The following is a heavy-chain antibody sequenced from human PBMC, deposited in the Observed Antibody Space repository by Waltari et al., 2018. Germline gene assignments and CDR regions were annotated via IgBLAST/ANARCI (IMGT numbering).Heavy chain of an antibody. V-gene: IGHV3-53*01. CDR3: ARDDSYGQFMRFDF. Sequence: EVQLVESGGGLIQPGGSLRLSCEASGLTASRNYMSWVRQAPGKGLEGLSAIYSGGNTFYADSVKGRFNISIDNSKNTLYLQMNSLRVDDTAVYYCARDDSYGQFMRFDFWGQGTVVTVSS. D-gene: IGHD5-18*01. CDR1: GLTASRNY. J-gene: IGHJ4*02. CDR2: IYSGGNT.